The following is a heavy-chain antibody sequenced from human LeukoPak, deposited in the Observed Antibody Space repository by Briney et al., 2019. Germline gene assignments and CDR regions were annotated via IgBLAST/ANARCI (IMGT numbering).Heavy chain of an antibody. V-gene: IGHV4-61*02. CDR3: ARDLGFTYYDFWSGYFMGDAFDI. Sequence: SETLSLTCTVSGGSISSGSHYWSWIRQPAGKGLEWIGRIYTSGSTNYNPSLKSRVTISVDTSKNQFSLKLSSVTAADTAVYYCARDLGFTYYDFWSGYFMGDAFDIWGQGTMVTVSS. CDR1: GGSISSGSHY. D-gene: IGHD3-3*01. J-gene: IGHJ3*02. CDR2: IYTSGST.